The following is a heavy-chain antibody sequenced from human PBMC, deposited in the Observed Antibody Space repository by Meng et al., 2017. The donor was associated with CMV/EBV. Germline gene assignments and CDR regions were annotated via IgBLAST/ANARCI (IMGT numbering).Heavy chain of an antibody. CDR3: ARAPLRNYYDSSAPIDY. Sequence: GGSLRLSCAASGFTFSSYSMNWVRQAPGKGLEWVSSISSISSYIYYADSVKGRFTISRDNAKNSLYLQMNSLRAEDTAVYYCARAPLRNYYDSSAPIDYWGQGTLVTVSS. CDR2: ISSISSYI. J-gene: IGHJ4*02. V-gene: IGHV3-21*01. CDR1: GFTFSSYS. D-gene: IGHD3-22*01.